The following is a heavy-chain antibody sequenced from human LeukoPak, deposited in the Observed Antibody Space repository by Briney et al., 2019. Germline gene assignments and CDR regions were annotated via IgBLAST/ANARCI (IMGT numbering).Heavy chain of an antibody. Sequence: SETLSLTCTVSGGSISSSSYYWGWIRQPPGKGLEWIGSIYYSGSTYYNPSLKSRVTISVDTSKNQFSLKLSSVTAADTAVYYCARRYCSGGSCYYFDYWGQGTLVTVSS. CDR3: ARRYCSGGSCYYFDY. V-gene: IGHV4-39*01. CDR1: GGSISSSSYY. J-gene: IGHJ4*02. D-gene: IGHD2-15*01. CDR2: IYYSGST.